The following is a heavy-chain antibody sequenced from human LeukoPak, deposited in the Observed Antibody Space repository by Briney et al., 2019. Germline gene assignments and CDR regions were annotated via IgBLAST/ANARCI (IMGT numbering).Heavy chain of an antibody. V-gene: IGHV4-34*01. CDR2: IHQSGST. Sequence: SETLSLTCAVYGGSFSGYYWSWIRQPPGKGLEWIGEIHQSGSTNYNPSLKSRVTISVDTSKNQSSLKLSSVTAADTAVYYCARRRAHYYDSSGYYSRPQRAFDIWGQGTMVSVSS. D-gene: IGHD3-22*01. J-gene: IGHJ3*02. CDR3: ARRRAHYYDSSGYYSRPQRAFDI. CDR1: GGSFSGYY.